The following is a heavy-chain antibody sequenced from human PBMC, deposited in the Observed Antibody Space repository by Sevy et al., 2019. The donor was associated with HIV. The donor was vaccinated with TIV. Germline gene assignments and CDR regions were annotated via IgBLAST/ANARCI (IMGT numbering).Heavy chain of an antibody. D-gene: IGHD2-21*01. V-gene: IGHV3-33*01. CDR1: GFTFSSYG. CDR3: ARDLRLIGGMDV. CDR2: IWYDGSNK. Sequence: GGSLRLSCAASGFTFSSYGMHWVRQAPGKGLEWVAVIWYDGSNKYYADSVKGQFTISRDNSKNTLYLQMNSLRAEDTAVYYCARDLRLIGGMDVWGQGTTVTVSS. J-gene: IGHJ6*02.